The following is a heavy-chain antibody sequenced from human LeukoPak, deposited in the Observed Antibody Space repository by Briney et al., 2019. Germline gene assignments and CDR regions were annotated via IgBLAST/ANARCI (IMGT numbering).Heavy chain of an antibody. CDR3: ARKRYSSSSRRSWFDP. CDR1: GGSFSGYY. V-gene: IGHV4-34*01. J-gene: IGHJ5*02. D-gene: IGHD6-6*01. CDR2: INHSGST. Sequence: SETLSLTCAVSGGSFSGYYWSWIRQPPGKGLEWIGEINHSGSTNYNPSLKSRVTISVDTSKNQFSLKLSSVTAADTAVYYCARKRYSSSSRRSWFDPWGQGTLVTVSS.